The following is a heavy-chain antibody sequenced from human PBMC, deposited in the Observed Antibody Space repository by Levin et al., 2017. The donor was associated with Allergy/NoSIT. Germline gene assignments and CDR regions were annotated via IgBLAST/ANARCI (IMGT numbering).Heavy chain of an antibody. Sequence: SETLSLTCTVSSGSFSSFYWSWIRQPPGKGLEWIGYIYYSGSTNYNPSLKSRVTISVDTSKNQFSLKLSSVTAADTAVYYCAGAVAAAGASLGFDYWGQGTLVTVSS. CDR2: IYYSGST. CDR3: AGAVAAAGASLGFDY. D-gene: IGHD6-13*01. V-gene: IGHV4-59*01. J-gene: IGHJ4*02. CDR1: SGSFSSFY.